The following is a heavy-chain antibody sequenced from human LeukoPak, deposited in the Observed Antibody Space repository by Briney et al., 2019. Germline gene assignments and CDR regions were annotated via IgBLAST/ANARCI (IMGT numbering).Heavy chain of an antibody. CDR2: INHSGST. CDR1: GGSFSGYY. Sequence: SETLSLTCAVYGGSFSGYYWSWIRQPPGKGLEWIGEINHSGSTNYNPSLKSRVTISVDTSKNQFSLKLSSVTAADTAVYYCARARLRGVTIIVYYGMDVWGQGTTVTVSS. V-gene: IGHV4-34*01. D-gene: IGHD3-10*01. CDR3: ARARLRGVTIIVYYGMDV. J-gene: IGHJ6*02.